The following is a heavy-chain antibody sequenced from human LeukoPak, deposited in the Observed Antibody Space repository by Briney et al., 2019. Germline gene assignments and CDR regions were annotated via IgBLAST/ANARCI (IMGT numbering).Heavy chain of an antibody. CDR3: AKTYRDDNRIDY. Sequence: GGSLRLSCAASGFTFSSYAMSWVRQAPGKGLEWVSAISGSGGSTYYADSVKGWFTISRDNSKNTLYLQMNSLGAEDTAVYYCAKTYRDDNRIDYWGQGTLVTVSS. CDR1: GFTFSSYA. V-gene: IGHV3-23*01. CDR2: ISGSGGST. D-gene: IGHD1-1*01. J-gene: IGHJ4*02.